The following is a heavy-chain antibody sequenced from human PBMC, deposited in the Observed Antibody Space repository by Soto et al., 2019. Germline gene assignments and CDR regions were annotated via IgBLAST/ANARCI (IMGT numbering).Heavy chain of an antibody. V-gene: IGHV3-23*01. D-gene: IGHD3-22*01. Sequence: GGSLRLSCAASGFSFRSYAMTWVRQAPGKGLEWVSAISGSGGSTYYADSVKGRFTISRDNSKNTRYLQMNSLRAEDTAVYYCAAPPLTYYYDSSGYYGYYYYGMDVWGQGTTVTVSS. CDR1: GFSFRSYA. J-gene: IGHJ6*02. CDR2: ISGSGGST. CDR3: AAPPLTYYYDSSGYYGYYYYGMDV.